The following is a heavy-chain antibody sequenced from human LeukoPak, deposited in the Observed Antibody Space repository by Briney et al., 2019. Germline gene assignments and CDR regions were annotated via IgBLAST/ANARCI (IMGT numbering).Heavy chain of an antibody. J-gene: IGHJ6*02. CDR1: GFTFNNYA. Sequence: GGSLRLSCAASGFTFNNYAMNWVRQAPGKGLEWVSVISGSGGTTYYADSVKGRFTISRDSSRNTLYLQMNSLRAEDTAVYYCAKVSGGGLYYDGMDVWGQGTTVTVSS. CDR3: AKVSGGGLYYDGMDV. D-gene: IGHD1-14*01. V-gene: IGHV3-23*01. CDR2: ISGSGGTT.